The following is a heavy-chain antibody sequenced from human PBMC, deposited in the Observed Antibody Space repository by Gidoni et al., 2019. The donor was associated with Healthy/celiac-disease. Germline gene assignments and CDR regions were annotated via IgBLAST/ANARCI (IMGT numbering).Heavy chain of an antibody. CDR2: IKQDGSDK. CDR3: ARDLNFWSGYLYGMDV. J-gene: IGHJ6*02. D-gene: IGHD3-3*01. CDR1: GFPFSSYW. Sequence: EVQLVESGGGLVQPGGSLRLSCAASGFPFSSYWMSWVRQAPGKGLEWVANIKQDGSDKYYVDSVKGRFTISRDNAKNSLYLQMNSLRAEDTAVYYCARDLNFWSGYLYGMDVWGQGTTVTVSS. V-gene: IGHV3-7*01.